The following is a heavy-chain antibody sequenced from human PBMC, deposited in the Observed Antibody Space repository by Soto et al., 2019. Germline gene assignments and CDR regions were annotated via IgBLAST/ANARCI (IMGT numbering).Heavy chain of an antibody. CDR2: IYYSGRT. CDR3: VGGTGATMAGSNLDR. D-gene: IGHD6-19*01. V-gene: IGHV4-61*01. J-gene: IGHJ4*02. CDR1: RCSVSSGNYY. Sequence: TLSLTCTLSRCSVSSGNYYWIWIRQPPGKGLDWIGYIYYSGRTNYNPSLKSRVSISVYTSKNQFSLRLSSEPAADTPWTQCVGGTGATMAGSNLDRWGQG.